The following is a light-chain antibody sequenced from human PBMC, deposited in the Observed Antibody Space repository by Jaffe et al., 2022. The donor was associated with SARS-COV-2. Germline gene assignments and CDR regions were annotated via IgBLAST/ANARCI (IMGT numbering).Light chain of an antibody. CDR3: LQHKNYPYT. V-gene: IGKV1-17*01. CDR1: QGIGND. CDR2: AAS. Sequence: DIQMTQSPSSLSASVGDRVTITCRASQGIGNDLNWYQQKPGKAPKRLIYAASTLQGGVPSRFSGSGSGTEFTLTISSLQPEDFATYYCLQHKNYPYTFGQGTKLEIK. J-gene: IGKJ2*01.